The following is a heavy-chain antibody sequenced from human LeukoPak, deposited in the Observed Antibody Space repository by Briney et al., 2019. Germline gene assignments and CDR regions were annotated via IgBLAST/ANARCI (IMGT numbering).Heavy chain of an antibody. V-gene: IGHV4-59*01. CDR2: IYYSGST. Sequence: SETLSLTCTVSGGSISSYYWSWIRQPPGKGLEWIGYIYYSGSTNYNPSLKSRVTISVDTSKNQFSLKLSSVTAADTAVYYCAREAYYGAGSNWFDPWGQGTLVTVSS. J-gene: IGHJ5*02. D-gene: IGHD3-10*01. CDR3: AREAYYGAGSNWFDP. CDR1: GGSISSYY.